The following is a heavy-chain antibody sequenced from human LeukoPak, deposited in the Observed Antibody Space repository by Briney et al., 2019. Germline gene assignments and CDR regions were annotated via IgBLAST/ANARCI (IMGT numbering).Heavy chain of an antibody. V-gene: IGHV5-51*01. J-gene: IGHJ1*01. CDR2: IYPGDSDT. CDR3: ALGGDDFWSGYYSPAEYFQH. CDR1: GYSFTSYW. Sequence: GESLKISCRGSGYSFTSYWIGWVRQMPVKGLEWMGIIYPGDSDTRYSPPFQGQVTISADKSISTAYLQWSSLKASDTAMYYCALGGDDFWSGYYSPAEYFQHWGRGTLVTVSS. D-gene: IGHD3-3*01.